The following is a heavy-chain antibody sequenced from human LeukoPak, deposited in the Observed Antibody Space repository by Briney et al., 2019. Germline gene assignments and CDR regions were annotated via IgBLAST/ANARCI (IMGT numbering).Heavy chain of an antibody. V-gene: IGHV3-7*01. CDR3: ARDPLYQLLSPIGYMYYYYMDV. J-gene: IGHJ6*03. CDR2: IKQDGSEK. Sequence: PGGSLRLSCAASGFTFSSYWMSWVRQAPGKGLEWVANIKQDGSEKYYVDSVKGRFTISRDNAKNSLYLQMNSLRAEDTAVYYCARDPLYQLLSPIGYMYYYYMDVWGKGTTVTVSS. CDR1: GFTFSSYW. D-gene: IGHD2-2*01.